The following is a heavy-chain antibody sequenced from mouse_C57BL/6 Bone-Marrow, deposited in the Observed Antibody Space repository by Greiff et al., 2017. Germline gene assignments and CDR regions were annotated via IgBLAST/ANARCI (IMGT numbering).Heavy chain of an antibody. CDR1: GFNIKYTY. CDR2: IDPANGNT. J-gene: IGHJ3*01. Sequence: VHVKQSVAELVRPGASVKLSCTASGFNIKYTYMHWVKQRPEQGLEWIGRIDPANGNTKYAPKFQGKATITADTSSNTAYLQLSSLTSEDTAIYYCARGSRGAWFAYWGQGTLVTVSA. D-gene: IGHD1-1*01. V-gene: IGHV14-3*01. CDR3: ARGSRGAWFAY.